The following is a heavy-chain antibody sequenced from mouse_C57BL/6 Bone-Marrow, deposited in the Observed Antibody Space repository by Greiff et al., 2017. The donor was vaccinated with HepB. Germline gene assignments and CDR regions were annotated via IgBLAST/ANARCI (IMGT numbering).Heavy chain of an antibody. V-gene: IGHV1-81*01. J-gene: IGHJ2*01. CDR2: IYPRSGNT. CDR3: ARGDYDGYYFDY. CDR1: GYTFTSSG. Sequence: QVQLQQSGAELARPGASVKLSCKASGYTFTSSGISWVKQRTGQGLEWIGEIYPRSGNTYYNEKFKGKATLTADKSSSTAYMELRSLTSEDSAVYFCARGDYDGYYFDYWGQGTTLTVP. D-gene: IGHD2-4*01.